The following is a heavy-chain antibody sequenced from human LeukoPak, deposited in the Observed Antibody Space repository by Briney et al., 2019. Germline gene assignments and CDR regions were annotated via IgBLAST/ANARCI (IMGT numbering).Heavy chain of an antibody. V-gene: IGHV1-18*01. J-gene: IGHJ4*02. CDR1: GYTFTSYG. D-gene: IGHD6-13*01. Sequence: ASVKVSCKAFGYTFTSYGISWVRQAPGQGLEWMGGITTYNDNTNYAQKFQGRVTLTTDTSTRTAYMELRGLRSDDTAVYYCAREYSSNWLYYFDFWGQGTQVTVSS. CDR2: ITTYNDNT. CDR3: AREYSSNWLYYFDF.